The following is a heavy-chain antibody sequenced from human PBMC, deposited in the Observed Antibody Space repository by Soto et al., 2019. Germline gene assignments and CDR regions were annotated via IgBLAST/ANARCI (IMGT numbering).Heavy chain of an antibody. CDR3: ARDFLVGATPDAFDI. CDR1: GGSISSGDYY. J-gene: IGHJ3*02. CDR2: IYYSGST. V-gene: IGHV4-30-4*01. D-gene: IGHD1-26*01. Sequence: PSETLSLTCTVSGGSISSGDYYWSWIRQPPGKGLEWIGYIYYSGSTYYNPSLKSRVTISVDTSKNQFSLKLSSVTAADTAVYYCARDFLVGATPDAFDIWGQGTMVTVSS.